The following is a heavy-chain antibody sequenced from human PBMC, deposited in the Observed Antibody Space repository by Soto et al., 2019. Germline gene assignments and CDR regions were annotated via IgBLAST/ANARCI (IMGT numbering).Heavy chain of an antibody. J-gene: IGHJ6*03. CDR3: ARTGYSNYSTTPKNYYYYYYMDV. Sequence: SETLSLTCAVYGGSFSGYYWSWIRQPPGKGLEWIGEINHSGSTNYNPSLKSRVTISVDTSKNQFSLKLSSVTAADAAVYYCARTGYSNYSTTPKNYYYYYYMDVWGKGTTLTVSS. D-gene: IGHD4-4*01. CDR1: GGSFSGYY. V-gene: IGHV4-34*01. CDR2: INHSGST.